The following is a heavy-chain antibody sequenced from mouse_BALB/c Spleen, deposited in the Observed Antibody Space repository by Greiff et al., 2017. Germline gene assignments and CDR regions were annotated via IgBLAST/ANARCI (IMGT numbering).Heavy chain of an antibody. CDR2: IWAGGST. V-gene: IGHV2-9*02. J-gene: IGHJ4*01. Sequence: VMLVESGPGLVAPSQSLSITCTVSGFSLTSYGVHWVRQPPGKGLEWLGVIWAGGSTNYNSALMSRLSISKDNSKSQVFLKMNSLQTDDTAMYYCARAYYRYEGDYYAMDYWGQGTSVTVSS. CDR1: GFSLTSYG. CDR3: ARAYYRYEGDYYAMDY. D-gene: IGHD2-14*01.